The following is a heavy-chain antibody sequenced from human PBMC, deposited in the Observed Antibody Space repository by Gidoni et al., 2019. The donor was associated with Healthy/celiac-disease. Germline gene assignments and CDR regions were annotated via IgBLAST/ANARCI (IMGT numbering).Heavy chain of an antibody. CDR1: GFTFSSYA. Sequence: QVQLVESGGGVVQPGRSLRLSCAASGFTFSSYAMHWVRQAPGTGLEWVAVISYDGSNKYYADSVKGRFTISRDNSKNTLYLQMNSLRAEDTAVYYCARDQAAAGTDEFYYYGMDVWGQGTTVTVSS. CDR2: ISYDGSNK. CDR3: ARDQAAAGTDEFYYYGMDV. V-gene: IGHV3-30*04. J-gene: IGHJ6*02. D-gene: IGHD6-13*01.